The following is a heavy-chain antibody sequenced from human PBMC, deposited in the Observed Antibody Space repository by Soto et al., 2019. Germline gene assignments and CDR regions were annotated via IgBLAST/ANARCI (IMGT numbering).Heavy chain of an antibody. V-gene: IGHV1-2*02. Sequence: ASVKVSCKASGYTFTGYYMHWVRQAPGQGLEWMEWINPNSGGTNYAQKFQGRVTMTRDTSISTAYMELSRLRSDDTAVYYCARFKETGATSCFYNGMTVWGRGSTVSV. CDR3: ARFKETGATSCFYNGMTV. J-gene: IGHJ6*02. CDR2: INPNSGGT. CDR1: GYTFTGYY. D-gene: IGHD3-9*01.